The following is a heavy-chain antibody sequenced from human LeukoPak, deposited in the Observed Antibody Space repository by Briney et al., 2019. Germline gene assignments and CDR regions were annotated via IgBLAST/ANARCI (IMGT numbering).Heavy chain of an antibody. V-gene: IGHV1-69*01. Sequence: SVKVSCKASGGTFSSYAISWVRQAPGQGLEWMGGIIPIFGTANYAQKFQGRVTITADESTSTAYMELSSLRSEDTAVYYCARATTMVRGVIITQDSRDAFDIWGQGTVVTVSS. CDR1: GGTFSSYA. J-gene: IGHJ3*02. CDR2: IIPIFGTA. CDR3: ARATTMVRGVIITQDSRDAFDI. D-gene: IGHD3-10*01.